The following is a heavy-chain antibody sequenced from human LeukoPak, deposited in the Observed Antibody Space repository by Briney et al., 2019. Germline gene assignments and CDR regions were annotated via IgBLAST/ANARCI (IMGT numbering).Heavy chain of an antibody. CDR2: ISGSGGST. Sequence: GGTLRLSCAASGLTFSTYGMSWVRQAPGKGLEWVSVISGSGGSTYYADSVKGRFTISRDNSRNTLYLQMNSLRAEDTAIYYCAKDRGTSLCDAFDIWGQGTMVTVSS. CDR1: GLTFSTYG. D-gene: IGHD6-25*01. V-gene: IGHV3-23*01. CDR3: AKDRGTSLCDAFDI. J-gene: IGHJ3*02.